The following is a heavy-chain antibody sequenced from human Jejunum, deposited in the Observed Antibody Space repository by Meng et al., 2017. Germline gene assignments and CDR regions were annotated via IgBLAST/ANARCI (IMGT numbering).Heavy chain of an antibody. CDR2: IPTDGDDK. V-gene: IGHV3-23*01. J-gene: IGHJ2*01. CDR1: GFSFTYA. Sequence: EVLLCEAGGGLVQPGGSLRLSCEGSGFSFTYAMSWVRQAPGKGLEWVSGIPTDGDDKHYAESVKGRFAISRDNSKNTLYLQLNSLRADDTAVYYCAKDKVYNDGIWDFDLWGRGTLVTVSS. D-gene: IGHD1-14*01. CDR3: AKDKVYNDGIWDFDL.